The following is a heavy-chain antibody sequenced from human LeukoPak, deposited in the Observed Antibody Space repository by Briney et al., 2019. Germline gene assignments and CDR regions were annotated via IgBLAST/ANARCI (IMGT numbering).Heavy chain of an antibody. CDR2: IIPILGIA. Sequence: SVKVSCKASGGTFSSYAISWVRQAPGQGLEWMGRIIPILGIANYAQKFQGRVTIAADKSTSTAYMELSSLRSEDTAVYYCASPWRMAAPYYFDYWGQGTLVTVSS. D-gene: IGHD3-3*01. CDR3: ASPWRMAAPYYFDY. J-gene: IGHJ4*02. CDR1: GGTFSSYA. V-gene: IGHV1-69*04.